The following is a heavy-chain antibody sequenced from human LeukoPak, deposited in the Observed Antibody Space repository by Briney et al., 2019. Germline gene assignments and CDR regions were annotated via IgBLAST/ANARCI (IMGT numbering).Heavy chain of an antibody. CDR1: GFTFSSYA. D-gene: IGHD2-21*02. CDR3: ARGVGIVVVTAILWYFDL. CDR2: ISYDGSNK. J-gene: IGHJ2*01. V-gene: IGHV3-30*04. Sequence: GGSLRLSCAASGFTFSSYAMHWVRQAPGKGLEWVAVISYDGSNKYYADSVKGRFTISRDNAKNSLYLQMNSLRAEDTAVYYCARGVGIVVVTAILWYFDLWGRGTLVTVSS.